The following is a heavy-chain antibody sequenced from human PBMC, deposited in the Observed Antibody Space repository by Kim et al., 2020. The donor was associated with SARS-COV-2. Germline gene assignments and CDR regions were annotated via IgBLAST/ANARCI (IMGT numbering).Heavy chain of an antibody. CDR2: IWYDGNNK. D-gene: IGHD3-16*01. V-gene: IGHV3-33*01. Sequence: LSLTCAASGFTFSSYAMHWVRQAPGKGLEWVAVIWYDGNNKYYVDSVKGRFTISRDNSKNTVNLQMNSLRAEDTAVYYCTREIDYVSAYYRPLGAWGQGTLVTVSS. J-gene: IGHJ5*02. CDR1: GFTFSSYA. CDR3: TREIDYVSAYYRPLGA.